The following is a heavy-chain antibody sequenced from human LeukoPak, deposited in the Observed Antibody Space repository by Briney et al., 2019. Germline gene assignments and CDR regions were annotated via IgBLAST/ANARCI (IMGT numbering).Heavy chain of an antibody. CDR1: GGSISSSSYS. D-gene: IGHD6-19*01. CDR2: VYYSGST. CDR3: ARGGVAGRYYFDY. Sequence: SSETLSLTCTVSGGSISSSSYSWGWIRQPPGKGLEWIGSVYYSGSTYYNPSLKSRVTISVDTSKNQFSLNRISVTAADTAVYFCARGGVAGRYYFDYWGQGILVTVSS. V-gene: IGHV4-39*07. J-gene: IGHJ4*02.